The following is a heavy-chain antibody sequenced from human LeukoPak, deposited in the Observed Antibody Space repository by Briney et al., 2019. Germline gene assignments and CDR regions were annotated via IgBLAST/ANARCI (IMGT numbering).Heavy chain of an antibody. CDR3: AKERGYNWNDNHAFDI. CDR2: IKQDGSEK. CDR1: GFTFSSYW. D-gene: IGHD1-1*01. V-gene: IGHV3-7*03. Sequence: GGSLRLSCAASGFTFSSYWMSWVRRAPGKGLEWVANIKQDGSEKYYVDSVKGRFTISRDNAKNSLYLQMNSLRAEDTAVYYCAKERGYNWNDNHAFDIWGQGTMVTVSS. J-gene: IGHJ3*02.